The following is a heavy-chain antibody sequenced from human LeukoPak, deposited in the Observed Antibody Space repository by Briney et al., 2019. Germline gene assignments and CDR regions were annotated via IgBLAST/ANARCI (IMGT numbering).Heavy chain of an antibody. CDR2: IHSSGST. V-gene: IGHV4-30-4*01. Sequence: PSQTLSLTCTVSGGFISSADHFWNWIRQPPGKGLEWIGYIHSSGSTFYNPSLKSRVTISVDTSKNQFSLNLRSVTAADTAVYYCARLEGYYYYMDVWGKGTTVTVSS. CDR3: ARLEGYYYYMDV. J-gene: IGHJ6*03. CDR1: GGFISSADHF.